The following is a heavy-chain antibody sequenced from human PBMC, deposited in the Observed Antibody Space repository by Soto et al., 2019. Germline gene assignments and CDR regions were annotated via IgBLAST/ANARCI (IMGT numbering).Heavy chain of an antibody. J-gene: IGHJ4*02. CDR3: ARLYGSVSTFDY. CDR1: GFTFSGHW. CDR2: IKPDGSDK. V-gene: IGHV3-7*01. D-gene: IGHD6-25*01. Sequence: GGSLRLSCGASGFTFSGHWMTWVRQAPGKGLEWVASIKPDGSDKFYVDSVKGRFTISRDNAEDSLYLQMSSLRAEDTAVYYCARLYGSVSTFDYWGQGTLVTVSS.